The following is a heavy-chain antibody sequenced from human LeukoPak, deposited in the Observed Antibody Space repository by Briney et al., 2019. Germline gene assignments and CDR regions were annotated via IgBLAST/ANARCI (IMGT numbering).Heavy chain of an antibody. V-gene: IGHV3-7*01. D-gene: IGHD3-3*01. CDR1: GFTFSSYW. CDR2: IKQDGSEK. CDR3: ARGISSDFWSGFDY. Sequence: PGGSLRLSCAASGFTFSSYWMSWVRQAPGKGLEWMANIKQDGSEKYYVDSVKGRFTISRDNAKNSLYLQMNSLRAEDTAVYYCARGISSDFWSGFDYWGQGTLVTVSS. J-gene: IGHJ4*02.